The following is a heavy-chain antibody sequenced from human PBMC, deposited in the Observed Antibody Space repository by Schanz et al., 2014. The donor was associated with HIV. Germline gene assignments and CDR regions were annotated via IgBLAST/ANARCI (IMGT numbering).Heavy chain of an antibody. CDR2: ISGSGVST. V-gene: IGHV3-23*01. Sequence: EVQMLESGGGSVQPGGSLRLSCAASGFTFSNFAMSWVRQAPGKGLEWVSSISGSGVSTFYAGSVKGRFAISRDKSKNTLYLQMNSLRVEDTAVYYCAKPEYDSSGNSQSHFDYWGRGTLVTVSS. D-gene: IGHD3-22*01. CDR3: AKPEYDSSGNSQSHFDY. J-gene: IGHJ4*02. CDR1: GFTFSNFA.